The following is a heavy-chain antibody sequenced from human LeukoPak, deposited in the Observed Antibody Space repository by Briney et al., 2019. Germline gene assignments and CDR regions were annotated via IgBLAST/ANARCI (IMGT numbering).Heavy chain of an antibody. D-gene: IGHD4-17*01. CDR2: INHSGST. CDR3: ATASGDYGDYATDY. CDR1: GGSFSGYY. V-gene: IGHV4-34*01. Sequence: PSETLSLTCAVYGGSFSGYYWSWIRQPPGKGLEWIGEINHSGSTNYNPSLKSRVTISVDTSKNQFSLKLSSVTAADTAVYYCATASGDYGDYATDYWGQGTLVTVSS. J-gene: IGHJ4*02.